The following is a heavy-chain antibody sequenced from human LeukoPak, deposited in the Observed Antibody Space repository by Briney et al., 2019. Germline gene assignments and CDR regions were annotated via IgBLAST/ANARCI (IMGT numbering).Heavy chain of an antibody. CDR2: INHSGST. V-gene: IGHV4-34*01. CDR1: GGSFSGYY. Sequence: SETLSLTCAVYGGSFSGYYWSWIRQPPGKGLEWIGEINHSGSTNYKPSLKSRVSISVDPSKNQFSLKLSSVTAADTAVYYCARGLDYYVNDALDIWGQGTMVTVYS. CDR3: ARGLDYYVNDALDI. J-gene: IGHJ3*02. D-gene: IGHD3-16*01.